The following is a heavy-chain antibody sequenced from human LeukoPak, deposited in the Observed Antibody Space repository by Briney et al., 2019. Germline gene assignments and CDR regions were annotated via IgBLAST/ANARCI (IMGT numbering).Heavy chain of an antibody. CDR2: MNPNTGGT. CDR3: ARGAIFLGTTRGYGMDV. D-gene: IGHD3-3*01. V-gene: IGHV1-8*01. CDR1: GYTFTSYD. J-gene: IGHJ6*02. Sequence: ASVKVSCKASGYTFTSYDINWVRQAPGQGLEYMGWMNPNTGGTVYAQKFQGRVTMTRDASIGTAYMELSSLRSEDTATYYCARGAIFLGTTRGYGMDVWGQGTTVTVSS.